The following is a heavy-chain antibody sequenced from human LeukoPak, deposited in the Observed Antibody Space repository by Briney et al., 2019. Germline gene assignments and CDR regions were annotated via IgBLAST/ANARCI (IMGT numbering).Heavy chain of an antibody. CDR3: TTAEIDSSGWYFDY. Sequence: GGSLRLSCAASGFTFSNAWMSWVRQAPGKGLEWVGRIKSKTDGGTTDYAAPVKGRFTISRDDSKNTLYLQMNSLKTEDTAVYYCTTAEIDSSGWYFDYWGQGTLVTVSS. D-gene: IGHD6-19*01. CDR2: IKSKTDGGTT. CDR1: GFTFSNAW. J-gene: IGHJ4*02. V-gene: IGHV3-15*01.